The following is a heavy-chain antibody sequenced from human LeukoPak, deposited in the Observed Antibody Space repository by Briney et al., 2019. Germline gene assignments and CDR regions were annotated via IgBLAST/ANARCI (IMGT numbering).Heavy chain of an antibody. V-gene: IGHV3-7*03. J-gene: IGHJ4*02. CDR3: ARVDSSGWYNRNSLAYFDY. Sequence: AGGSLRLSCAVSGFTFSGFWMSWSRQAPGKGLEWVASINSDGSEGYYADVVKGRFTISRDNAKNSLYLQINSLRAEDTAVYYCARVDSSGWYNRNSLAYFDYWGQGTLVTVSS. CDR2: INSDGSEG. CDR1: GFTFSGFW. D-gene: IGHD6-19*01.